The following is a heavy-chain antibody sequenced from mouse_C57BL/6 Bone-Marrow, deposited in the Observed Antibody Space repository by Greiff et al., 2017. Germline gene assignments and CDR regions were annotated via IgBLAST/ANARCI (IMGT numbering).Heavy chain of an antibody. CDR3: STVPDY. CDR1: GYTFTSYW. D-gene: IGHD1-1*01. V-gene: IGHV1-55*01. CDR2: IYPGSGST. J-gene: IGHJ2*01. Sequence: VKLVESGGGLVKPGASVKMSCKASGYTFTSYWITWVKQRPGQGLEWIGDIYPGSGSTNYNEKFKSKATLTVDTSSSTAYMQLSSLTSEDSAVYYCSTVPDYWGQGTTLTVSS.